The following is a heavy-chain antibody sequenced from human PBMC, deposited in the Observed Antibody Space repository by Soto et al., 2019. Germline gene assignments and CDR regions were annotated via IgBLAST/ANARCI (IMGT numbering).Heavy chain of an antibody. CDR2: IYYSGST. D-gene: IGHD4-17*01. Sequence: SETLSLTCTVSGGSISSYYWSWIRQPPGKGLEWIGYIYYSGSTNYNPSLKSRVTISVDTSRNQFSLKLSSVTAADTAVYYCAGRTVTTSYFDYWGQGTLVTVSS. J-gene: IGHJ4*02. CDR3: AGRTVTTSYFDY. V-gene: IGHV4-59*01. CDR1: GGSISSYY.